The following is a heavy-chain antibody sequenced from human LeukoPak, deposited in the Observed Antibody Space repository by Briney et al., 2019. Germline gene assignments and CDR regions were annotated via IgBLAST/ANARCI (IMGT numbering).Heavy chain of an antibody. J-gene: IGHJ5*02. V-gene: IGHV1-2*02. D-gene: IGHD3/OR15-3a*01. Sequence: GASVKVSCKTSGYTFTGYYMHWVRQAPGQGLEWMAWMNPNTGGTTYAQNFQGRVTMTRDTSISTAYMQLSRLRFDDTAVYYCARGTGSSWFDPWGQGTLVTVSS. CDR1: GYTFTGYY. CDR2: MNPNTGGT. CDR3: ARGTGSSWFDP.